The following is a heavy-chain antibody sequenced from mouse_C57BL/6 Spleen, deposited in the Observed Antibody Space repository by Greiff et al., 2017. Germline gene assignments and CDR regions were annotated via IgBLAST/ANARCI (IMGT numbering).Heavy chain of an antibody. CDR1: GFTFSSYG. CDR2: ISSGGSYT. V-gene: IGHV5-6*01. CDR3: ARAGYDDAMDY. D-gene: IGHD2-2*01. J-gene: IGHJ4*01. Sequence: EVQRVESGGDLVKPGGSLKLSCAASGFTFSSYGMSWVRQTPDKRLEWVATISSGGSYTYYPESVKGRFTLSRDNAKNTQYLQMSSLKSEDTAMYYCARAGYDDAMDYWGQGTSVTVSS.